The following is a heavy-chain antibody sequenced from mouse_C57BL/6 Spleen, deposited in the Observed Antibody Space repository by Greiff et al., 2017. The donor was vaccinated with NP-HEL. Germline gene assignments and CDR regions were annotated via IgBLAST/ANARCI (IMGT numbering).Heavy chain of an antibody. CDR3: ARGGSTMVTTKAWFAY. CDR2: ISDGGSYT. CDR1: GFTFSSYA. D-gene: IGHD2-2*01. J-gene: IGHJ3*01. Sequence: DVQLVESGGGLVKPGGSLKLSCAASGFTFSSYAMSWVRQTPEKRLEWVATISDGGSYTYYPDNVKGRITISRDNAKNNLYLQMSHLKSEDTAMYYCARGGSTMVTTKAWFAYRGQGTLVTVSA. V-gene: IGHV5-4*01.